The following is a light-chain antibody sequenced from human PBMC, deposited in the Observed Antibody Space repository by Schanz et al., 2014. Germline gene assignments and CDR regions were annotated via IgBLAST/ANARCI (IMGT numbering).Light chain of an antibody. Sequence: EIVLTQSPGTLSLSPGERATLSCRASQTVGSNHLAWYQLKPGQATRLLIYGASTRATGIPARFSGSGSGTEFTLTISSLQSEDFAVYYCQQYGTSPSWTFGQGTKLEIK. CDR1: QTVGSNH. CDR3: QQYGTSPSWT. V-gene: IGKV3-20*01. J-gene: IGKJ2*02. CDR2: GAS.